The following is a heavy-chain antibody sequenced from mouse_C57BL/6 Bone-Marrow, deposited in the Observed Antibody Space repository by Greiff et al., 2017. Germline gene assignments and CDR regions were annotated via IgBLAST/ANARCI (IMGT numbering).Heavy chain of an antibody. V-gene: IGHV1-50*01. J-gene: IGHJ4*01. Sequence: QVQLQQPGAELVKPGASVKLSCKASGYTFTSYWMQWVKQRPGQGLEWIGEIDPSDSDTNYNHKFKGKATLTVDTSSSTAYMQLSRLTSGDSGVYYCARRWDMDYWGQGTSVTVSS. D-gene: IGHD1-1*02. CDR3: ARRWDMDY. CDR1: GYTFTSYW. CDR2: IDPSDSDT.